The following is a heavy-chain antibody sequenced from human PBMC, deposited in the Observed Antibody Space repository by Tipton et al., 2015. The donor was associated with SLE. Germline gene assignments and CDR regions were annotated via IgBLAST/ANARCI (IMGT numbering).Heavy chain of an antibody. Sequence: TLSLTCTVSGDSFSSSHYFWGWIRQSPGKGLQWIGYIFTTGSTNYNPSLNSRLTLSIDTSKNHFSLRLNSVTAADTAVYYCARGRYGSGNYFFDYWGRGTLVTVSS. CDR1: GDSFSSSHYF. V-gene: IGHV4-61*05. J-gene: IGHJ4*02. CDR3: ARGRYGSGNYFFDY. D-gene: IGHD3-10*01. CDR2: IFTTGST.